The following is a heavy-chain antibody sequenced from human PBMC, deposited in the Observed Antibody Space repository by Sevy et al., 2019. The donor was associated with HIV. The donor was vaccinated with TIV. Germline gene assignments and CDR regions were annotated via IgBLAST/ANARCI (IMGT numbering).Heavy chain of an antibody. CDR1: GYIFSSYG. CDR3: AKDREVILVPSTMRDEYPGYGMDV. CDR2: LSYDERNK. D-gene: IGHD2-2*01. J-gene: IGHJ6*02. V-gene: IGHV3-30*18. Sequence: GGSLRLSCAASGYIFSSYGIHWVRQAPGKGLEWVAFLSYDERNKYYADSVKGRFTISGDSSKNTFYLQMNNLRADDTAVYYCAKDREVILVPSTMRDEYPGYGMDVWGQGTTVTVSS.